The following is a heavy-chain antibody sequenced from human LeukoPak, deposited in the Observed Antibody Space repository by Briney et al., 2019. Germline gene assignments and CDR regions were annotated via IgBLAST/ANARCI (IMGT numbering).Heavy chain of an antibody. J-gene: IGHJ4*02. V-gene: IGHV1-2*02. CDR3: ARSIVGAGEFDY. Sequence: ASVKVSCKASGYTFTGYYMHWVRQAPGQGLEWMGWINPSSGGTNYAQKFQGRVTMTRDTSISTAYMELSRLRSDDTAVYYCARSIVGAGEFDYWGQGTLVTVSS. CDR1: GYTFTGYY. D-gene: IGHD1-26*01. CDR2: INPSSGGT.